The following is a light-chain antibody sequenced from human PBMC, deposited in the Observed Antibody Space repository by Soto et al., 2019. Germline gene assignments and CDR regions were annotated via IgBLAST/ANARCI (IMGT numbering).Light chain of an antibody. V-gene: IGKV3-15*01. CDR2: RAS. CDR3: LQYHNLWA. Sequence: ILMTQSPATVSVSPGESATLSCRASQNIYYNVAWYQQRPGQAPRLLIYRASTRAPGVPARFSGSGSGTEFPLPISSLQPEDFTVYSCLQYHNLWAFGQGTKVEI. J-gene: IGKJ1*01. CDR1: QNIYYN.